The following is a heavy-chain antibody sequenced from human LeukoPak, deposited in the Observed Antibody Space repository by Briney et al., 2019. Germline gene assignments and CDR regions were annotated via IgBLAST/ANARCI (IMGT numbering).Heavy chain of an antibody. CDR2: IQQNGLEK. Sequence: GGSLRLPCAASGFAFSDSWMSWVRQAPGKGLEWVASIQQNGLEKYYVDSVKGRFTISRDNAKNSLDLQMNSLTAEDTAVYYCARDRDGKDYWGQGTLVTVSS. CDR3: ARDRDGKDY. V-gene: IGHV3-7*03. J-gene: IGHJ4*02. CDR1: GFAFSDSW. D-gene: IGHD1-1*01.